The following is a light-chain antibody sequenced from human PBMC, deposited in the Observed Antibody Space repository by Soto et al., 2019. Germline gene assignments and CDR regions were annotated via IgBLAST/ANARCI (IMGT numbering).Light chain of an antibody. J-gene: IGKJ3*01. Sequence: DILMTQSPTSLSASVGDRVTITCRASQGIRNYVAWYQQIPGKAPTLLIYAASTLQSGVPSRFSGSGSGTDFTPTINGLQPEDVATYSCQKYSSVPVFGPGTKVEIK. V-gene: IGKV1-27*01. CDR3: QKYSSVPV. CDR2: AAS. CDR1: QGIRNY.